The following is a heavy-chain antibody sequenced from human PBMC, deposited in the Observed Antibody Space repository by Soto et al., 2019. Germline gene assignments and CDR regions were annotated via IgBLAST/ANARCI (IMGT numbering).Heavy chain of an antibody. J-gene: IGHJ4*02. D-gene: IGHD3-3*01. CDR3: ARDFAYFDS. CDR1: GGSFTSNNW. Sequence: SETLSLTCAVSGGSFTSNNWWTWVRQPPGQGLEWIGEIYRTGSTNYNPSLKSRVTISLDKSENQFSLKLSSVTAADTAVYFCARDFAYFDSWGQGTLVTVSS. V-gene: IGHV4-4*02. CDR2: IYRTGST.